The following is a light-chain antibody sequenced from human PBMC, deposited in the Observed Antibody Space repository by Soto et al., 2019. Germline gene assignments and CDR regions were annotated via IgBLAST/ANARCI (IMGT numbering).Light chain of an antibody. V-gene: IGLV2-11*01. CDR1: SSDVGDYNY. CDR3: CSYAGSYTYV. Sequence: QSVLTQPRSVSGSPGQSVTISCTGTSSDVGDYNYVSWYQQHPGKAPKLMIYDVSNRPSGVPDRFSGSQSGNTASLTVSGLQAEDEADYFCCSYAGSYTYVFGTGTKVTVL. CDR2: DVS. J-gene: IGLJ1*01.